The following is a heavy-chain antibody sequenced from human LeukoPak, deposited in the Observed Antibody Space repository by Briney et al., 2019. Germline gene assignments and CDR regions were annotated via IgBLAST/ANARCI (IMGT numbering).Heavy chain of an antibody. V-gene: IGHV3-30*04. CDR1: GYTLTELS. Sequence: SCKVSGYTLTELSMHWVRQAPGKGLEWVAVISSDGTNKDYADSVKGRFSISRGNSKNTLYLQMNRLRADDTAVYYCARDRSQEFDPWGQGTLVTVSS. J-gene: IGHJ5*02. D-gene: IGHD3-10*01. CDR2: ISSDGTNK. CDR3: ARDRSQEFDP.